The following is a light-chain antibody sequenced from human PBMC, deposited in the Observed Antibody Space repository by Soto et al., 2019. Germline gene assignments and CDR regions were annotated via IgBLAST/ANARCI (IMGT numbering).Light chain of an antibody. CDR1: QSISSW. Sequence: IQITQSPSTLSSSVGDRVSVTCLSSQSISSWLAWYQQKPVKAPTLLIYKASTLESGVPSRFSGSGSGTEFTLTISSLQLDDSAAYYCQQYKSYPPTFGQGTKV. CDR2: KAS. J-gene: IGKJ1*01. V-gene: IGKV1-5*03. CDR3: QQYKSYPPT.